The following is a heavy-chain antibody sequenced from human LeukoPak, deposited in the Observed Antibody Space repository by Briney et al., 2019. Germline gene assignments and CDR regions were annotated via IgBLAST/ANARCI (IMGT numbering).Heavy chain of an antibody. V-gene: IGHV3-23*01. J-gene: IGHJ3*01. CDR3: AKDRSCTGSSCNVGS. CDR2: FSGSGGST. Sequence: GGSLRLSCAASGFTFSSFAMSWVRQAPGKGLEWVSAFSGSGGSTYYADSVKGRFTISRDNSKNTLFLQMNSLRAEDTAVYYCAKDRSCTGSSCNVGSWGQGTMVTVSS. CDR1: GFTFSSFA. D-gene: IGHD2-2*01.